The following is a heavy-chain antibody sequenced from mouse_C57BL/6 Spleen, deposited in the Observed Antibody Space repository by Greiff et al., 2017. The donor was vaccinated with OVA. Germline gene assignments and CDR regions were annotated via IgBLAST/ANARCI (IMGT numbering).Heavy chain of an antibody. CDR2: ISSGGDYI. CDR1: GFTFSSYA. J-gene: IGHJ2*01. D-gene: IGHD2-5*01. Sequence: EVQLVESGEGLVKPGGSLKLSCAASGFTFSSYAMSWVRQTPEKRLEWVAYISSGGDYIYYADTVKGRFTISRDNARNTLYLQMSSLKSEDTAMYYCTREASSNSYFDYWGQGTTLTVSS. CDR3: TREASSNSYFDY. V-gene: IGHV5-9-1*02.